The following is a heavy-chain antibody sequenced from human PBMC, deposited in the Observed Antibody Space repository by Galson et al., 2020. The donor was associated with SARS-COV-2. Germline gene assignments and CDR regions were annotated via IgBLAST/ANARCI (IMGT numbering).Heavy chain of an antibody. CDR1: GYSFTSYW. Sequence: HGESLKISCKGSGYSFTSYWIGWVRQMPGKGLEWMGIIYPGDSDTRYSPSFQGQVTISADKSSSTAYLQWSSLKASGTAMYYWARPQQLEGGFDDWGQGTLVTVSS. CDR2: IYPGDSDT. V-gene: IGHV5-51*01. J-gene: IGHJ4*02. D-gene: IGHD6-13*01. CDR3: ARPQQLEGGFDD.